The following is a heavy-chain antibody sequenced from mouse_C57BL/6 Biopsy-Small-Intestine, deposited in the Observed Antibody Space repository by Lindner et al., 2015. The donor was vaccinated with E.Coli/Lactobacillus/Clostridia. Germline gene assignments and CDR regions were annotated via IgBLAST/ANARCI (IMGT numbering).Heavy chain of an antibody. CDR3: ARDFYSDYLYFAY. J-gene: IGHJ2*01. CDR1: GYTFTSYV. Sequence: VQLQESGPELVKPGASVKXSCMASGYTFTSYVMHWVKQKPGQGLEWIGYINPYNDGTKYNERFKGKATLTSDKSSTTAYMELSSLTSEDSAVYYCARDFYSDYLYFAYWGQGTTLTVSS. D-gene: IGHD2-13*01. CDR2: INPYNDGT. V-gene: IGHV1-14*01.